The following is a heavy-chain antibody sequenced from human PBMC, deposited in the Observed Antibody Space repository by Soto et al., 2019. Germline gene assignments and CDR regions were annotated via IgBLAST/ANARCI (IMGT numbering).Heavy chain of an antibody. D-gene: IGHD5-18*01. Sequence: PSETLSLTCTVSGDSLNSGTYYWSWIRQPPGKGLEWIGRIYYSGSTDQHPSLKSRVSMSVDTSKNQFSLKLSSVTAADAAMYFFARDAKVDTDMGVYVYYTLDVWGQGTTFTVSS. J-gene: IGHJ6*02. CDR1: GDSLNSGTYY. CDR3: ARDAKVDTDMGVYVYYTLDV. V-gene: IGHV4-61*01. CDR2: IYYSGST.